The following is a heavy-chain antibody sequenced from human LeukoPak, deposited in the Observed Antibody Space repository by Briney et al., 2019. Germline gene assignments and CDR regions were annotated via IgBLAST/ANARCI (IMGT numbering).Heavy chain of an antibody. D-gene: IGHD6-13*01. V-gene: IGHV5-51*01. J-gene: IGHJ6*03. CDR2: IYPGDSDT. CDR1: GYSFTSYW. CDR3: ARQAHIAAAGAGNYYYYMDV. Sequence: PGESLKISCKGSGYSFTSYWIGWVRQMPGKGLEWMGIIYPGDSDTRYSPSFQGQVTISADKSINTAYLQWSSLKASDTAMYYCARQAHIAAAGAGNYYYYMDVWGKGTTVTVSS.